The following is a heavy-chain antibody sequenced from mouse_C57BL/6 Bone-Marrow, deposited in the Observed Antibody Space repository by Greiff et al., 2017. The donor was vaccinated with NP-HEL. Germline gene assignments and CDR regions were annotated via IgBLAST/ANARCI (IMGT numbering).Heavy chain of an antibody. J-gene: IGHJ2*01. CDR1: GFSLTSYG. V-gene: IGHV2-5*01. CDR2: IWRGGST. Sequence: VQLQQSGPGLVQPSQSLSITCTVSGFSLTSYGVHWVRQSPGKGLEWLGVIWRGGSTDYNAAFMSRLSITKDNSKSQVFFKMNSLQADDTAIYYCAKKRDYYDYDGYYFDYWGQGTTLTVSS. D-gene: IGHD2-4*01. CDR3: AKKRDYYDYDGYYFDY.